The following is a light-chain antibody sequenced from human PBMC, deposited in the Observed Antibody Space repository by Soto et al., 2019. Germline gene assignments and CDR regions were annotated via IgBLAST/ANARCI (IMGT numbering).Light chain of an antibody. CDR2: MNN. J-gene: IGLJ3*02. CDR3: AAWDDSLSGPV. Sequence: QSVLTQPPSASGTPGQRVTISCSGSSSNIGSNYVYWYQQLPGTAPKLLIYMNNQRPSGVPDRFSCSKSGTSASLAISGLRSEDEADYYCAAWDDSLSGPVFGGGTKLTVL. CDR1: SSNIGSNY. V-gene: IGLV1-47*01.